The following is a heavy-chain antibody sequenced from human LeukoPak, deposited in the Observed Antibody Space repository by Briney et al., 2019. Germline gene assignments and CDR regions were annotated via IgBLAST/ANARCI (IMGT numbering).Heavy chain of an antibody. D-gene: IGHD6-13*01. J-gene: IGHJ4*02. Sequence: ASVKVSCKASGYTFTSYDINWVRQAPGQGLEWMGRMNPNSGNTGYAQKFQGRVTMTRNTSISTAYMELSSLRSEDTAVYYCARGLAGSSWYFFDYWGQGTLVTVSS. CDR3: ARGLAGSSWYFFDY. V-gene: IGHV1-8*01. CDR2: MNPNSGNT. CDR1: GYTFTSYD.